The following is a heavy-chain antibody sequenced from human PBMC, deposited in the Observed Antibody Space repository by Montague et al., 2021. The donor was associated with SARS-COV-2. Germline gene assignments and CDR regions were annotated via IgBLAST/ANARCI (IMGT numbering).Heavy chain of an antibody. CDR3: ARHAASTIFGVVITPTGMDV. D-gene: IGHD3-3*01. CDR1: GGSFSDYH. J-gene: IGHJ6*02. CDR2: INHSGNT. Sequence: SETLSLTCAVYGGSFSDYHWSWIRQPPGQGLEWIGEINHSGNTNYNPSLKSRVTISRDTSKSQFSLKLGSVTAADTAVYYCARHAASTIFGVVITPTGMDVWGQGTTVTVSS. V-gene: IGHV4-34*01.